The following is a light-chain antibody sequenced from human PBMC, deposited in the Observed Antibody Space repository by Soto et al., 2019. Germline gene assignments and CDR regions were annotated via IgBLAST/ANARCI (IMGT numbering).Light chain of an antibody. CDR2: DVS. J-gene: IGKJ5*01. CDR3: QQYGSSIT. Sequence: EIIMTQSPGTLSVSPGERATLSCRAAQGVTTNFAWYQQKSGQSPRLLIYDVSNRATGVPARFSGSASETDFPLTISRLEPEDFAVYYCQQYGSSITFGQGTRLEIK. V-gene: IGKV3-20*01. CDR1: QGVTTN.